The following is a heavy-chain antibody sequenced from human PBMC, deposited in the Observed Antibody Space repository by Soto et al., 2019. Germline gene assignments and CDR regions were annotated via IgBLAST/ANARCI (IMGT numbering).Heavy chain of an antibody. CDR1: KFTFASYV. CDR2: ISFDGTNK. V-gene: IGHV3-30*04. J-gene: IGHJ6*02. CDR3: AREMIPMIMGGMSAMDV. D-gene: IGHD3-22*01. Sequence: QVQLVESGGGVVQPERSQRLSCTASKFTFASYVMHWVRQAPGEGLEWVALISFDGTNKYYADSVKGRFTISRDNSKNTMYLQMNSLRPEDPAVYYCAREMIPMIMGGMSAMDVWGQGTTVTVS.